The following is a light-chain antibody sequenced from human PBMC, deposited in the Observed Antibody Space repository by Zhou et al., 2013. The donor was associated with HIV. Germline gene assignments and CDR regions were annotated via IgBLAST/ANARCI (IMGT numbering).Light chain of an antibody. Sequence: DVQMTQSPSSLSASVGDRIAITCRASQTINTYLNWYQEKPGKAPALLIYEVSRLKSGVPSRFSGSGSGTEFTLTISSLQPEDFATYYCQQGFSTPETFGPGTRV. J-gene: IGKJ1*01. CDR2: EVS. CDR1: QTINTY. CDR3: QQGFSTPET. V-gene: IGKV1-39*01.